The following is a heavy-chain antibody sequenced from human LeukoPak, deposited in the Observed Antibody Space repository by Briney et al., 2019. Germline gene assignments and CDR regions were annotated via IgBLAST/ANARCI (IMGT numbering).Heavy chain of an antibody. CDR3: ARPSTGTPLLWFDP. J-gene: IGHJ5*02. V-gene: IGHV4-39*07. Sequence: PSETLSLTCTVSGGSISSSSYYWGWIRQPPGKGLEWIGSIYYSGSTYYNPSLKSRVTISVDTSKNQFSLKLSSVTVADTAVYYCARPSTGTPLLWFDPWGQGTLVTVSS. CDR2: IYYSGST. D-gene: IGHD1-1*01. CDR1: GGSISSSSYY.